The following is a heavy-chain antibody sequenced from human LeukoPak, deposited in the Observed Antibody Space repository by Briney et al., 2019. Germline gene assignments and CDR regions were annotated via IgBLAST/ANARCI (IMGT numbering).Heavy chain of an antibody. J-gene: IGHJ4*02. V-gene: IGHV4-31*03. Sequence: SETLSLTCTVSGVSISSGGYYWSWIRQHPGKGLEWIGYIYYSGSTNYNPSLKSRVTISVDTSKNQFSLKLSSVTAADTAVYYCARGHYFDYWGQGTLVTVSS. CDR2: IYYSGST. CDR1: GVSISSGGYY. CDR3: ARGHYFDY.